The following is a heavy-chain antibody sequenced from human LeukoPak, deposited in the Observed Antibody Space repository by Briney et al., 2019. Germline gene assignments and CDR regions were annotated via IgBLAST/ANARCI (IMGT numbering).Heavy chain of an antibody. Sequence: GGSLRLSCVASGFPFDIYWMSWVRQCPGKGLEWVANIKSDGSEKYYADSVKGRLTVSRDNAKNSLFLQMNRLRVEDTAVYYCAKEKTVAGWYFDLWGRGTLVTVST. CDR2: IKSDGSEK. V-gene: IGHV3-7*01. CDR1: GFPFDIYW. CDR3: AKEKTVAGWYFDL. J-gene: IGHJ2*01. D-gene: IGHD6-19*01.